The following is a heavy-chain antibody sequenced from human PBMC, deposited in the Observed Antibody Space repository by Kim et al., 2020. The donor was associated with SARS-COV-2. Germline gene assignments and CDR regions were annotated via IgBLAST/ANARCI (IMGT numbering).Heavy chain of an antibody. V-gene: IGHV3-30*18. CDR2: ISYDGSNK. Sequence: GGSLRLSCAASGFTFSSYGMHWVRQAPGKGLEWVAVISYDGSNKYYADSVKGRFTISRDNSKNTLYLQMNSLRAEDTAVYYCAKDRSSSGDYFDYWGQGTLVTVSS. J-gene: IGHJ4*02. CDR3: AKDRSSSGDYFDY. D-gene: IGHD3-10*01. CDR1: GFTFSSYG.